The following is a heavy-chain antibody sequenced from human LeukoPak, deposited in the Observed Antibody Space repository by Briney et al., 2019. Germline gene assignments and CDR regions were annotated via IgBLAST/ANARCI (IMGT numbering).Heavy chain of an antibody. Sequence: GGSLRLSCAASGFTFSSYGMHWVRQAAGKGLDWVAVIWYDGSNKYYADSVKGRFTISRDNSKNTLYLQMNSLRAEDTAVYYCARDTPPYGDYGDWYFDLWGRGTLVTVSS. CDR1: GFTFSSYG. CDR2: IWYDGSNK. J-gene: IGHJ2*01. CDR3: ARDTPPYGDYGDWYFDL. D-gene: IGHD4-17*01. V-gene: IGHV3-33*01.